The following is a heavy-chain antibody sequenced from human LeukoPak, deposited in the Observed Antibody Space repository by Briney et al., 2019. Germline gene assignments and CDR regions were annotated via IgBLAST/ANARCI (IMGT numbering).Heavy chain of an antibody. CDR3: AREGLYGDYVWSLDY. J-gene: IGHJ4*02. CDR1: GGSIDTYF. Sequence: PSETLSLTCTVSGGSIDTYFWTWFRQPPGKGLEWIGYISYNGNTNYNSSLKSRVTISVDTSKNHFSLNLSSVTAADTAVYYCAREGLYGDYVWSLDYWGQGTLVTVSS. D-gene: IGHD4-17*01. V-gene: IGHV4-59*01. CDR2: ISYNGNT.